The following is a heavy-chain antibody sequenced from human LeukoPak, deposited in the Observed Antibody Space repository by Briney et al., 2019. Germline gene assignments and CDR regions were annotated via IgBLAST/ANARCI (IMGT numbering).Heavy chain of an antibody. CDR1: GGSISSGGYY. J-gene: IGHJ5*02. CDR2: IYYSGST. Sequence: SETLSLTCTVSGGSISSGGYYWSWIRQHPGKGLEWIGYIYYSGSTYYNPSLKSRVTISVDTSKNQFSLKLSSVTAADTAVYYCARGRRYDFWSGSDPRGVKNWFDPWGQGTLVTVSS. D-gene: IGHD3-3*01. V-gene: IGHV4-31*03. CDR3: ARGRRYDFWSGSDPRGVKNWFDP.